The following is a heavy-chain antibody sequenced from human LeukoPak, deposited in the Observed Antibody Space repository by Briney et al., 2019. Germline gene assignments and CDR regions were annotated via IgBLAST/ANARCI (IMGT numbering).Heavy chain of an antibody. V-gene: IGHV4-39*07. D-gene: IGHD6-19*01. J-gene: IGHJ4*02. Sequence: SETLSLTCTVSGGSINTPNYYWGWIRQPPGKGLEWIGSIYYSGSTYYNPSLKSRVTISVDTSKNQFSLKLSSVTAADTAVYYCARRRRSLAVAGGYFDYWGQGTLVTVSS. CDR3: ARRRRSLAVAGGYFDY. CDR1: GGSINTPNYY. CDR2: IYYSGST.